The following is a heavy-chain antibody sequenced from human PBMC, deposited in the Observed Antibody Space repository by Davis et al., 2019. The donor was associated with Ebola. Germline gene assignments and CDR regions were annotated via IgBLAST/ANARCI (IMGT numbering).Heavy chain of an antibody. V-gene: IGHV3-23*01. CDR1: GFTVSSNY. D-gene: IGHD3/OR15-3a*01. J-gene: IGHJ6*02. CDR2: ISRTGDRA. Sequence: PGGSLRLSCAASGFTVSSNYMSWVRQAPGKGLEWVSGISRTGDRAYYADSVKGRVTMSRDNPQKTLNLQLNSLRAEDTGTYYCAKDRGLDPVYGVDVWGQGTAVTVSS. CDR3: AKDRGLDPVYGVDV.